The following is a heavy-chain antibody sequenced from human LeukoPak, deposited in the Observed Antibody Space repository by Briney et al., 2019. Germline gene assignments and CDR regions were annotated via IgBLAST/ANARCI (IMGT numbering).Heavy chain of an antibody. D-gene: IGHD2-2*01. CDR1: GFTFSSYW. Sequence: GGSLRLSCAASGFTFSSYWMHWVRQAPGKGLEWVSAISGSGGSTYYADSVKGRFTISRDTSKNTLSLQMNSLRVEDTAVYYCAKASVFTAAIEGIDYWGQGTLVTVSS. CDR3: AKASVFTAAIEGIDY. J-gene: IGHJ4*02. CDR2: ISGSGGST. V-gene: IGHV3-23*01.